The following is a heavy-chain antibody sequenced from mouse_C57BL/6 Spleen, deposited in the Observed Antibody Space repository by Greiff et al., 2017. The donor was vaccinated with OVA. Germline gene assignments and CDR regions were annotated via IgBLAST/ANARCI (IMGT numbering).Heavy chain of an antibody. Sequence: VQLQQSGPELVKPGASVKISCKASGYAFSSSWMNWVKQRPGKGLEWIGRIYPGDGDPNYNGKFKGKATLTADKSSSTAYMQLSSLTSEDSAVYFCAHYYGSSYGYFDVWGTGTTVTVSS. CDR3: AHYYGSSYGYFDV. V-gene: IGHV1-82*01. CDR2: IYPGDGDP. D-gene: IGHD1-1*01. CDR1: GYAFSSSW. J-gene: IGHJ1*03.